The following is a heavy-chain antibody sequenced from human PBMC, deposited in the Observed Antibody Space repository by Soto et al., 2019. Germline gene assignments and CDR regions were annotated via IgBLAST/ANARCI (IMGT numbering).Heavy chain of an antibody. CDR3: ARRGGAGTHNYYYYGMDV. CDR2: IYPGDSDT. J-gene: IGHJ6*02. Sequence: PAASLKIYCQGSGYRFTSYWIGWVRQMPGKGLEWMGIIYPGDSDTRYSPSFQGQVTISADKSISTAYLQWSSLKASDTAMYYCARRGGAGTHNYYYYGMDVWGQGTTVTVSS. D-gene: IGHD1-1*01. CDR1: GYRFTSYW. V-gene: IGHV5-51*01.